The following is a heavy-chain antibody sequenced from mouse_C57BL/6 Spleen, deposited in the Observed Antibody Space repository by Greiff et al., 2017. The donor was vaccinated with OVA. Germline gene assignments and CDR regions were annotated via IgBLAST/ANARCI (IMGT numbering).Heavy chain of an antibody. D-gene: IGHD1-1*01. CDR3: ARSDITTVVASDY. J-gene: IGHJ2*01. V-gene: IGHV1-81*01. Sequence: VQLVESGAELARPGASVKLSCKASGYTFTSYGISWVKQRTGQGLEWIGEIYPRSGNTYYNEKFKGKATLTADKSSSTAYMELRSLTSEDSAVYFCARSDITTVVASDYWGQGTTLTVSS. CDR2: IYPRSGNT. CDR1: GYTFTSYG.